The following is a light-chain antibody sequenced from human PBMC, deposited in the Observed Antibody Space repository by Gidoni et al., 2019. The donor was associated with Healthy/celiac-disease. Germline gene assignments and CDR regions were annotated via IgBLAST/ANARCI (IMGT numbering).Light chain of an antibody. V-gene: IGKV3-20*01. J-gene: IGKJ2*04. CDR1: QSVSSSY. Sequence: EIVLTQSPGTLSLSPGERATLSCRASQSVSSSYLAWYQQNPGQAPRLLIYGASSRATGIPDRFSGGGCGTDFTLTISRLEPEDFAVYYCQQYGSSGSFXQXTKLEIK. CDR2: GAS. CDR3: QQYGSSGS.